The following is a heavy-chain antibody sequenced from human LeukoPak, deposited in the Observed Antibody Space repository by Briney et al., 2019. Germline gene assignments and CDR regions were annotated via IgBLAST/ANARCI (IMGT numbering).Heavy chain of an antibody. CDR1: GGSISSYY. CDR2: IYYSGST. J-gene: IGHJ4*02. V-gene: IGHV4-59*01. D-gene: IGHD2-15*01. CDR3: AGFIPPLGYCSGGSCYSYYFDY. Sequence: SETLSLTCTVSGGSISSYYWSWIRQPPGKGLEWIGYIYYSGSTNYNPYSKSRVTITVDTSKNQFSLKLSSVTAADTAVYYCAGFIPPLGYCSGGSCYSYYFDYWGQGTLVTVSS.